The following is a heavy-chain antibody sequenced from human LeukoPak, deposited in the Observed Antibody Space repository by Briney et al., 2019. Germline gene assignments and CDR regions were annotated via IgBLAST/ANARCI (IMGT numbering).Heavy chain of an antibody. CDR2: IIPIFGTA. J-gene: IGHJ6*02. V-gene: IGHV1-69*13. Sequence: SVKVSCKASGGTFIKYSISWVRQRPGQGLEWMGGIIPIFGTANYAQKFQGRVTITADESTSTAYMELSSLRSEDTAVYYCARDENTYGMDVWGQGTTVTVSS. CDR3: ARDENTYGMDV. CDR1: GGTFIKYS.